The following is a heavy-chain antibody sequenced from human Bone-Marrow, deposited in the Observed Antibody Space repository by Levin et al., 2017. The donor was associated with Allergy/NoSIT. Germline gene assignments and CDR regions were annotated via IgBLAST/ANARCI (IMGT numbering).Heavy chain of an antibody. CDR3: ASRVHISSGHSGGVGWFDP. CDR1: GGSISSGGYS. CDR2: IYHSGST. J-gene: IGHJ5*02. Sequence: SETLSLTCAVSGGSISSGGYSWSWIRQPPGKGLEWIGYIYHSGSTYYNPSLKSRVTISVDRSKNQFSLKLSSVTAADTAVYYCASRVHISSGHSGGVGWFDPWGQGTLVTVSS. D-gene: IGHD3-22*01. V-gene: IGHV4-30-2*01.